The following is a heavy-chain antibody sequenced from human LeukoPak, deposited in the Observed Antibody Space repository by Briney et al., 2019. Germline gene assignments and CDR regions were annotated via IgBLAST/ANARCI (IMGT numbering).Heavy chain of an antibody. J-gene: IGHJ6*03. D-gene: IGHD2-15*01. Sequence: GGSLRLSCAASGFTFSSYWMHWVRQAPGKGLVWVSRINSDGSSTSYADSVKGRFTISRDNAKNTLYLQMNSLRAEDTAVYYCAKKGGFCSRLSCYHYYYMDVWGEGTTVTVSS. V-gene: IGHV3-74*01. CDR2: INSDGSST. CDR3: AKKGGFCSRLSCYHYYYMDV. CDR1: GFTFSSYW.